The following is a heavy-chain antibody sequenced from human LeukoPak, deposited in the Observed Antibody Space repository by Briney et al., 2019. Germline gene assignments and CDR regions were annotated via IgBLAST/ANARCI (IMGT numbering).Heavy chain of an antibody. Sequence: GGPLRLSCAASGFTFSSYAMSWVRQAPGKGLEWVSAISGSGGSTYYADSVKGRFTISRDNSKNTLYLQMNSLRAEDTAVYYCARAGGSWRRSGGYFDYWGQGTLVTVSS. J-gene: IGHJ4*02. CDR1: GFTFSSYA. CDR2: ISGSGGST. D-gene: IGHD6-13*01. V-gene: IGHV3-23*01. CDR3: ARAGGSWRRSGGYFDY.